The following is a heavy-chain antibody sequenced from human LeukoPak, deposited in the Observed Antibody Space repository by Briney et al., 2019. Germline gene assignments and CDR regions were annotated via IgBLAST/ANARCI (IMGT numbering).Heavy chain of an antibody. CDR2: INHSGSA. D-gene: IGHD4-17*01. Sequence: SETLSLTCAVSGGSFSGYYWTWIRQPPGKGLEWIGEINHSGSANYNPSLKSRVTISLDTSKNQFSLKLSSVTAADTAVYYCARGQGTVTTRWGQGTLVTVSS. V-gene: IGHV4-34*01. J-gene: IGHJ4*02. CDR3: ARGQGTVTTR. CDR1: GGSFSGYY.